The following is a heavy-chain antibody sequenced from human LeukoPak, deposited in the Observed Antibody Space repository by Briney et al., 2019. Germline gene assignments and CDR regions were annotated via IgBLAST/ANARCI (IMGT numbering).Heavy chain of an antibody. Sequence: SETLSLTCTVSGGSISSSSYYWGWIRQPPGKGLEWIGSIYYGGSTYYNPSLKSRVTISVDTSKSQFSLKLSSVTAADTAVYYCARDQYSYDSSGYFRFDYWGQGTPVTVSS. V-gene: IGHV4-39*07. J-gene: IGHJ4*02. D-gene: IGHD3-22*01. CDR3: ARDQYSYDSSGYFRFDY. CDR2: IYYGGST. CDR1: GGSISSSSYY.